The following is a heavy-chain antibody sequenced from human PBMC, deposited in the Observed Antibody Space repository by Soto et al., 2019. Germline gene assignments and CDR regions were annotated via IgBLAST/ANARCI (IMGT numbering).Heavy chain of an antibody. Sequence: KASETLSLTCTVSGGSISNGGYHWNWVRQHPGKGLEWIGYIHYSGSTWYNPSLESRVTISVDTSKDQFSLKLRSVTAADTAVYYCARVRGSGSYAAYYFDSWGQGTLGTSPQ. V-gene: IGHV4-31*03. J-gene: IGHJ4*01. CDR2: IHYSGST. CDR1: GGSISNGGYH. CDR3: ARVRGSGSYAAYYFDS. D-gene: IGHD3-10*01.